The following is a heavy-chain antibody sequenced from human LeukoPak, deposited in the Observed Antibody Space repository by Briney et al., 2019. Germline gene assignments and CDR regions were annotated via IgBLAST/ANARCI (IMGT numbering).Heavy chain of an antibody. J-gene: IGHJ4*02. D-gene: IGHD5-18*01. CDR1: GYTFTSYY. V-gene: IGHV1-46*01. CDR2: INPSGGST. Sequence: ASVKVSCKASGYTFTSYYMHWVRQAPGQGLEWMGIINPSGGSTSYAQKFQGRVTMTRDTSTSTVYMELSSLRSEDTAVYYCATSGRGYSYGYEGYFDYWGQGTLVTVSS. CDR3: ATSGRGYSYGYEGYFDY.